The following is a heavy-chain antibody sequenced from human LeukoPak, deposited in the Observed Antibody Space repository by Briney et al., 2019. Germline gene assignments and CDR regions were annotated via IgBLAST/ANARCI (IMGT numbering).Heavy chain of an antibody. CDR3: ARGWADIAAAECFDY. J-gene: IGHJ4*02. V-gene: IGHV1-8*01. Sequence: ASVKVSCKASGYTFTSYDINGVRQATGQGLEWMGCMNPNSGNTGYAQKFQGRVTMTRNTSISTAYMELSSLRSEDTAVYYCARGWADIAAAECFDYWGQGTLVTVSS. CDR2: MNPNSGNT. D-gene: IGHD6-13*01. CDR1: GYTFTSYD.